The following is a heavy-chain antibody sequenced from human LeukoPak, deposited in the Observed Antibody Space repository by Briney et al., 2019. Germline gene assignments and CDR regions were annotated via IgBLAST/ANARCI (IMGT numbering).Heavy chain of an antibody. CDR1: GFTFSRYS. Sequence: GGSLRLSCAASGFTFSRYSMNWVRQAPGKGLEWVSSMSVSSGLIYYAESVKGRFTVSRDNAKKSLYLQMNSLRADDTAVYYCAREFEYSASGAGYWGQGTLVTVSS. V-gene: IGHV3-21*01. J-gene: IGHJ4*02. CDR2: MSVSSGLI. D-gene: IGHD6-6*01. CDR3: AREFEYSASGAGY.